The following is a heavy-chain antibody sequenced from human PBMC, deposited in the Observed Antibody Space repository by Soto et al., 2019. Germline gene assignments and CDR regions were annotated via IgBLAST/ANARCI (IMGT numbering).Heavy chain of an antibody. D-gene: IGHD2-2*01. Sequence: ASVKVSCKASGYTFTGYYMHWVRQAPGQGLEWMGWISAYNGNTNYAQKLQGRVTMTTDTSTSTAYMELRSLRSDDTAVYYCARDRRDIVLVPADYWGQGTLVTVSS. CDR1: GYTFTGYY. CDR3: ARDRRDIVLVPADY. CDR2: ISAYNGNT. V-gene: IGHV1-18*04. J-gene: IGHJ4*02.